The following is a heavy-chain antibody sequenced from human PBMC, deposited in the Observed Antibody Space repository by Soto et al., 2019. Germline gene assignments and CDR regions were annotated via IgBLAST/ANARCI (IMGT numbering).Heavy chain of an antibody. V-gene: IGHV4-4*02. CDR1: SGSISSSNW. CDR3: ARRVVVAASTGKDWFDP. CDR2: IYHSGST. Sequence: QVQLQESGPGLVKPSGTLSLTCAVSSGSISSSNWWSWVRQPPGKGLEWIGEIYHSGSTNYNPSLKSLVTISVDKSKNQFSLKLSSVTAADTAVYYCARRVVVAASTGKDWFDPWGQGTLVTVSS. D-gene: IGHD2-15*01. J-gene: IGHJ5*02.